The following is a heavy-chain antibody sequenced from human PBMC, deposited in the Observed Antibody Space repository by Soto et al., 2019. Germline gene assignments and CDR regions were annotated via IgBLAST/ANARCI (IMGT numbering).Heavy chain of an antibody. D-gene: IGHD6-13*01. V-gene: IGHV4-39*01. CDR2: IYYSGST. CDR1: GGSISSSSYY. J-gene: IGHJ4*02. Sequence: PSETLSLTCTVSGGSISSSSYYWCWIRQPPGKGLEWIGSIYYSGSTYYNPSLKSRVTISVDTSKNQFSLKLSSVTAADTAVYYCARLAAAAGSRPRILDYWGQGTLVTVSS. CDR3: ARLAAAAGSRPRILDY.